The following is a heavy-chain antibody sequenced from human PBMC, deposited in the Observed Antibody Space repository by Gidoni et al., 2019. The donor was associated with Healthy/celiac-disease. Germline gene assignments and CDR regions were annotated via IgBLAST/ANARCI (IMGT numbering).Heavy chain of an antibody. V-gene: IGHV1-18*01. CDR3: ARDLPPSLGELSAFYYYYGMDV. Sequence: QVQLVQSGAEVKKPGASVKVSCKASGYTFTSYGISWVRQAPGQGLEWMGWISAYNGNTTYAQKLQGRVTMTTDTSTSTAYMELRSLRSDDTAVYYCARDLPPSLGELSAFYYYYGMDVWGQGTTVTVSS. J-gene: IGHJ6*02. CDR1: GYTFTSYG. D-gene: IGHD3-16*02. CDR2: ISAYNGNT.